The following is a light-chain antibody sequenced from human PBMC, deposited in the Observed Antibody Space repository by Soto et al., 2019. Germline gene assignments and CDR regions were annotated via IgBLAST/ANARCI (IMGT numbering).Light chain of an antibody. V-gene: IGKV1-12*01. CDR3: QQAASFPIT. CDR1: QGVSTW. Sequence: DIQMTQSPSSVSASVGDRVTITCRASQGVSTWLAWYQQKPGKAPNLLIYTASSLQSGVPSRFGGSGSGTDFTLTINGLQPEDFATYYCQQAASFPITFGQGTRLEMK. CDR2: TAS. J-gene: IGKJ5*01.